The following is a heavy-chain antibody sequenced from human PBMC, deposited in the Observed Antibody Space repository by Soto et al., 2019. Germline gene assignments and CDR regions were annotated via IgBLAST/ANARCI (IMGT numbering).Heavy chain of an antibody. CDR1: GYSFTSYG. J-gene: IGHJ6*03. CDR3: ARQRLGSGSYYRNYYYYMDV. V-gene: IGHV1-18*01. CDR2: ISAYNGNT. Sequence: ASVKVSRKASGYSFTSYGISWVRQAPGQGLEWMGWISAYNGNTNYAQKFQGRVIMTTDTSTSTAYMELRSLRSDDTAVYYCARQRLGSGSYYRNYYYYMDVWGKGITVTVSS. D-gene: IGHD3-10*01.